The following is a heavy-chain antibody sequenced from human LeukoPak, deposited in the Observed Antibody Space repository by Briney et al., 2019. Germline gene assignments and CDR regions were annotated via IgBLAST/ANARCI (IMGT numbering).Heavy chain of an antibody. J-gene: IGHJ5*02. CDR3: AREPLRFLEWLFGFDP. CDR2: IYTSGST. V-gene: IGHV4-61*02. CDR1: GGSISSGGYY. D-gene: IGHD3-3*01. Sequence: SETLSLTCTVSGGSISSGGYYWSWIRQPAGKGLEWIGRIYTSGSTNYNPSLKSRVTISVDTSKNQFSLKLSSVTAADTAVYYCAREPLRFLEWLFGFDPWGQGTLVTVSS.